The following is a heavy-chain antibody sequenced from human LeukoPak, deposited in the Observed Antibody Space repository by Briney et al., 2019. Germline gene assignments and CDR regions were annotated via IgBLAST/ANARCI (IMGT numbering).Heavy chain of an antibody. J-gene: IGHJ4*02. CDR1: GGTFSSYA. D-gene: IGHD1-26*01. CDR2: IIPILGIA. Sequence: GASVRVSCKASGGTFSSYAISWVRQAPGQGLEWMGRIIPILGIANYAQKFQGRVTITADKSTSTAYMELSSLRSEDTAVYYCASHSSDIVGATEYYFDYWGQGTLVTVSS. CDR3: ASHSSDIVGATEYYFDY. V-gene: IGHV1-69*04.